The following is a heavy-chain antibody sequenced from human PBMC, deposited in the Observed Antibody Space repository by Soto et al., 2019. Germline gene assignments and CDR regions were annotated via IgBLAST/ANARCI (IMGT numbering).Heavy chain of an antibody. CDR2: TSGSGSKK. Sequence: GESLKISCAASGFIFENFGMSWVRQAPGKGLEWISSTSGSGSKKYYADSVKGRFTISRDNSKSTVYLELNNLSAEDTAVYHCAKNQGVELVPLATVDWFDPWGQGSVVTVSS. J-gene: IGHJ5*02. CDR3: AKNQGVELVPLATVDWFDP. D-gene: IGHD1-26*01. CDR1: GFIFENFG. V-gene: IGHV3-23*01.